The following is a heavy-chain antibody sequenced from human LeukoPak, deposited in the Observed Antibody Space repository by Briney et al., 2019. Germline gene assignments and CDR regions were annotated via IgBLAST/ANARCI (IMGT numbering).Heavy chain of an antibody. Sequence: GSLRLSCAASGFTFSGSAMHWVRQASGKGLECVGRIRSKANSYATAYAASVKGRFTISRDDSKNTAYLQMNSLKTEDTAVYYCTRHDYGDYVGFDYWGQGTLVTVSS. CDR2: IRSKANSYAT. CDR3: TRHDYGDYVGFDY. J-gene: IGHJ4*02. V-gene: IGHV3-73*01. CDR1: GFTFSGSA. D-gene: IGHD4-17*01.